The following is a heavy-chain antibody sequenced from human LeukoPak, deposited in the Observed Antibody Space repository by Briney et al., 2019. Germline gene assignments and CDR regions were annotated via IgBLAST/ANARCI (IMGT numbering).Heavy chain of an antibody. CDR2: ISYDGNAK. D-gene: IGHD1-26*01. V-gene: IGHV3-30-3*01. Sequence: GGSLRLSCAASGFTFSSHSMHWVRQAPGRGLEWVAVISYDGNAKNHADSVKGRFTISRDNSKNTLFLQMSSLRADDTAVYYCARERQNHSGNYFDCWGQGTLVTVSS. CDR3: ARERQNHSGNYFDC. CDR1: GFTFSSHS. J-gene: IGHJ4*02.